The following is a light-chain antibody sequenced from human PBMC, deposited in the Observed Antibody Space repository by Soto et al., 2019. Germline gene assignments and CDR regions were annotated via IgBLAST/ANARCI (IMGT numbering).Light chain of an antibody. Sequence: EIVLTQSPGTLSLSPGERATLSCRASQSVSSSYLAWYQQKPGQAPRLLIYGASSRATRIPDRFSGSGSGTDFTLTISGLEPEDFAVYYCEHYGSSPPWTFGQGTKVEIK. CDR2: GAS. CDR1: QSVSSSY. J-gene: IGKJ1*01. CDR3: EHYGSSPPWT. V-gene: IGKV3-20*01.